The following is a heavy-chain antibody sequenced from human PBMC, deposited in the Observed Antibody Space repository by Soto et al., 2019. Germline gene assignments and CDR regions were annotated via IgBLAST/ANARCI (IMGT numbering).Heavy chain of an antibody. D-gene: IGHD6-19*01. V-gene: IGHV1-69*02. CDR2: IIPILGIA. CDR1: GGTFSSYT. CDR3: ARGMVAVAGTDWFAP. J-gene: IGHJ5*02. Sequence: QVQLVQSGAEVKKPGSSVKVSCKASGGTFSSYTISWVRQAPGQGLEWMGRIIPILGIANYAQKFQGRVTITADKSTSQAHMELSSLRSEDTAVYYCARGMVAVAGTDWFAPWGQGTLVTVSS.